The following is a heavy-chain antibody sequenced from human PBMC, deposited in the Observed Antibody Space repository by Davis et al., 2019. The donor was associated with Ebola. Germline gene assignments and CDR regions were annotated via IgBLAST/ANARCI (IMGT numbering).Heavy chain of an antibody. V-gene: IGHV4-34*01. Sequence: SETLSLTCAVYGGSFSGYYWTWIRQAPGKGLEWIGEINHSGSTYYNPSLKIRVTISVSTSKNQFSLKLSSVTATDTAVYYCARIFWSGNAVWGMDVWGKGTTVTVSS. CDR2: INHSGST. CDR1: GGSFSGYY. J-gene: IGHJ6*04. D-gene: IGHD3-3*01. CDR3: ARIFWSGNAVWGMDV.